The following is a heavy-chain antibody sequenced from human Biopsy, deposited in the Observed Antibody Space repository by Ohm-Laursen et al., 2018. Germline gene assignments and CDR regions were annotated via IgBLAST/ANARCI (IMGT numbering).Heavy chain of an antibody. J-gene: IGHJ5*02. V-gene: IGHV3-23*01. CDR2: INHNGRDT. CDR1: GFTFSSNV. D-gene: IGHD2-2*01. Sequence: SLRLSCTASGFTFSSNVMHWVRQAPGRGLEWVSTINHNGRDTYYADSVKGRFTISRENFQNTLYLQMNGLRADDAAVYYCAKSAYCASKCHSFDPWGQGTLVTVSS. CDR3: AKSAYCASKCHSFDP.